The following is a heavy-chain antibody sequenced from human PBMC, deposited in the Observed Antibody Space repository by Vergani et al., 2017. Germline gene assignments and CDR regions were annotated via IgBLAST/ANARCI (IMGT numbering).Heavy chain of an antibody. J-gene: IGHJ3*02. V-gene: IGHV3-15*01. Sequence: EVQLVESGGGLVKPGGSLRLSCAASGLSFTNDWMTWVRQAPGKGLEWIGRIKSERDGGTTDYTAPVKGRFNIFRDDSKNMLYLEMTSLKIEDTAVYYCTTDNQQSSLGHCSVTNCYGGVFDIWGQGTVVTVSS. CDR3: TTDNQQSSLGHCSVTNCYGGVFDI. D-gene: IGHD2-15*01. CDR2: IKSERDGGTT. CDR1: GLSFTNDW.